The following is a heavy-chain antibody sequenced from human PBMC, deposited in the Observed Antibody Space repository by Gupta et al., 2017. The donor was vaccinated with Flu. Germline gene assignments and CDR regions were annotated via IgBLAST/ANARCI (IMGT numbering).Heavy chain of an antibody. D-gene: IGHD3-3*01. CDR3: AKDTDFWSGSPGFDY. Sequence: QVQLVESGGGVVQPGRSLRLSCAASGFTFSSYGMHWVRQAPGKGLGWVAVISYDGSNKYYADSVKGRFTISRDNSKNTLYLQMNSLRAEDTAVYYCAKDTDFWSGSPGFDYWGQGTLVTVSS. J-gene: IGHJ4*02. CDR1: GFTFSSYG. CDR2: ISYDGSNK. V-gene: IGHV3-30*18.